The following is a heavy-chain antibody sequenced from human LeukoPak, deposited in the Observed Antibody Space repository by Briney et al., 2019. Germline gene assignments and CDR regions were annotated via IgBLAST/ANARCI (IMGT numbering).Heavy chain of an antibody. J-gene: IGHJ4*02. V-gene: IGHV1-69*05. CDR3: AREVEGHFDY. Sequence: ASVKVSCKASGGTFSRRSVTWVRQAPGQGLEWMGGIILTFGTPNYAQQFQDRVTITTEESRTTVCMELRSLRSEDTAVYYCAREVEGHFDYWGQGTLVTVSS. CDR1: GGTFSRRS. CDR2: IILTFGTP.